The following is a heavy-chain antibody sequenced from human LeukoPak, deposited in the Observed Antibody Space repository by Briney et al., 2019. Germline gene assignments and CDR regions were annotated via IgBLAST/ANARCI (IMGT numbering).Heavy chain of an antibody. D-gene: IGHD2-15*01. CDR1: GYTFTGYY. CDR3: ARAGRYCSGGSCYYIY. V-gene: IGHV1-2*06. Sequence: ASVKVSCKASGYTFTGYYMHWVRQAPGQGLEWVGRINPHSGGTNYAQMFQGRVTLPRHTSISTAYMELSRLRSDDTAVYYCARAGRYCSGGSCYYIYWGQGTLVTVSS. J-gene: IGHJ4*02. CDR2: INPHSGGT.